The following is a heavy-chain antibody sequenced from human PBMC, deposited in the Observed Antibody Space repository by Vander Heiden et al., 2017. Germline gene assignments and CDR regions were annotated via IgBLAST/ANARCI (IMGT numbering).Heavy chain of an antibody. D-gene: IGHD3-10*01. CDR1: GFNFRYSA. CDR2: ISGSGNAA. Sequence: EVQLVEPGGGLVQPGGSLRVSCEASGFNFRYSAMTWVRQAPGKGLEWVSTISGSGNAADYAGSVKGRFIISRDNSKNTLYLQMNSLRAGDTALYYCAKEGLWYGGNWFDPWGQGTLVTVSS. J-gene: IGHJ5*01. CDR3: AKEGLWYGGNWFDP. V-gene: IGHV3-23*04.